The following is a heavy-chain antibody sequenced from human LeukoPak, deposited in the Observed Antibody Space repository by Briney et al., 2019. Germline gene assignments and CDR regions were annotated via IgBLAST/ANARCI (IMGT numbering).Heavy chain of an antibody. Sequence: ASVKVSCKASGGTFSSYAISWVRQAPGQGLEWMGGIIPIFGTANYAQKFQGRVTITADESTSTAYMELSSLRSEDTAVYYCARVSVTMIVVVKGAFDIWGQGTMVTVSS. V-gene: IGHV1-69*13. CDR2: IIPIFGTA. CDR1: GGTFSSYA. CDR3: ARVSVTMIVVVKGAFDI. D-gene: IGHD3-22*01. J-gene: IGHJ3*02.